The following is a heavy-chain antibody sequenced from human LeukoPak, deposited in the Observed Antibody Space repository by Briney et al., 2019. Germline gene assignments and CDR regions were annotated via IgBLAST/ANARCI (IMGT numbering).Heavy chain of an antibody. CDR3: ARDPLRRFDY. CDR2: MKEDGSEE. V-gene: IGHV3-7*03. Sequence: GVSQTLLCIACSYIFSNYYMTGVRGSRGKGVECVANMKEDGSEEFYVDCVKGRFTISRDNGKNSVFLQMNSLRVEDTAVYYCARDPLRRFDYWGQGILVTVSS. CDR1: SYIFSNYY. J-gene: IGHJ4*02.